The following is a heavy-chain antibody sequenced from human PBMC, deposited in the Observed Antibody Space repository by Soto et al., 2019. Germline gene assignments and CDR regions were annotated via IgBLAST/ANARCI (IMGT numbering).Heavy chain of an antibody. CDR3: ARNLAARTDFDY. V-gene: IGHV4-4*02. Sequence: SETLSLTCAVSGGSISSSNWWSWVRQPPGKGLEWIGEIYHSGSTNYNPSIKSRVTISVDKSKNQFSLKLSSVTAADTAVYYCARNLAARTDFDYWGQGTLVTVSS. D-gene: IGHD6-6*01. J-gene: IGHJ4*02. CDR2: IYHSGST. CDR1: GGSISSSNW.